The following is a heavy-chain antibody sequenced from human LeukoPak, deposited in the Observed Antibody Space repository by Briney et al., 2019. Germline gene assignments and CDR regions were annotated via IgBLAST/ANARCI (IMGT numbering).Heavy chain of an antibody. D-gene: IGHD2-2*01. CDR2: ISYDGSNK. CDR1: GFTFSSYA. Sequence: GGSLRLSCAASGFTFSSYAMHWVRQAPGKGLEWVAVISYDGSNKYYADSVKGRFTISRDNAKNSLYLQMNSLRAEDTAVYYCARRSRNCSSTSCYFLYYMDVWGKGTTVTISS. J-gene: IGHJ6*03. CDR3: ARRSRNCSSTSCYFLYYMDV. V-gene: IGHV3-30*04.